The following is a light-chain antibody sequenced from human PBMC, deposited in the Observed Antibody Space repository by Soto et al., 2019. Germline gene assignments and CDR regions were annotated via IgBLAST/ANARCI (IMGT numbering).Light chain of an antibody. J-gene: IGKJ5*01. CDR3: QQLNTYPIT. CDR1: QGISSY. V-gene: IGKV1-9*01. Sequence: IQLTQSPSSLSASVGDRVTITCRASQGISSYLAWYQQKPGKAPKLLIYGASTLEGGIPFRFSGSGSGTDFTLTISSLQPEDFATYYCQQLNTYPITFGQGTRLEIK. CDR2: GAS.